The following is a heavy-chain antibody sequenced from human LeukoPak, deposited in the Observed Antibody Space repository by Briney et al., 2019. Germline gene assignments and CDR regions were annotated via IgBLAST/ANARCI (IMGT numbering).Heavy chain of an antibody. J-gene: IGHJ4*02. CDR3: ARRYYYGSGTFRGAFDY. CDR2: ISSSSSYI. CDR1: GFTFSSYS. V-gene: IGHV3-21*01. D-gene: IGHD3-10*01. Sequence: PGGSLRLSCAASGFTFSSYSMNWVRQAPGKGLEWVSSISSSSSYIYYADSVKGRFTISRDNAKNSLYLQMNSLRAEDTAVYYCARRYYYGSGTFRGAFDYWGQGTLVTVSS.